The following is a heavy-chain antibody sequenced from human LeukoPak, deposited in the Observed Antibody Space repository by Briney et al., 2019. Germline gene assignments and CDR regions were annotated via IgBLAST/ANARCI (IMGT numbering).Heavy chain of an antibody. J-gene: IGHJ4*02. Sequence: PGRSLRLSCAASGFTFSSYAMHWVRQAPGKGLEWVAVISYDGSNKYYADSVKGRFTISRDNSKNTLYLQMNSLRAEDTAVYYCAVLRGEYDYWGQGTLVTVSS. CDR1: GFTFSSYA. CDR2: ISYDGSNK. CDR3: AVLRGEYDY. D-gene: IGHD2/OR15-2a*01. V-gene: IGHV3-30-3*01.